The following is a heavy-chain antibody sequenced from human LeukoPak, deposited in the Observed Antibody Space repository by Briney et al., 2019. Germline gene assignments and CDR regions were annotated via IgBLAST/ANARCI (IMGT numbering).Heavy chain of an antibody. V-gene: IGHV5-51*01. CDR3: ARQPYCSSSSCSVDWFDP. CDR2: IYPGESRT. CDR1: GYSFSSSW. D-gene: IGHD2-2*01. Sequence: ESLKISCKGSGYSFSSSWIGWVRQMPGKGLGWMAIIYPGESRTRYSPSFQGQVTISADKSITTAYLQWSSLKASDSAMYYCARQPYCSSSSCSVDWFDPWGQGTLVTVSS. J-gene: IGHJ5*02.